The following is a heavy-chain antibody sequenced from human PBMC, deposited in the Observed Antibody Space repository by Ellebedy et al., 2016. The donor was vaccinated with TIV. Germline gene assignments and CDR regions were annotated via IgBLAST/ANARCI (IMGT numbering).Heavy chain of an antibody. CDR3: TRGDNYYYDSSGYYYNY. Sequence: ASVKVSCKASGYTFTNYFLYWVRQAPGQGLEWMGIINPTSGSSNYAQKFQGRVTMTRDTSTSTVSMVLSSLRSEDTAVYYCTRGDNYYYDSSGYYYNYWGQGTLVTVAS. V-gene: IGHV1-46*01. CDR2: INPTSGSS. D-gene: IGHD3-22*01. CDR1: GYTFTNYF. J-gene: IGHJ4*02.